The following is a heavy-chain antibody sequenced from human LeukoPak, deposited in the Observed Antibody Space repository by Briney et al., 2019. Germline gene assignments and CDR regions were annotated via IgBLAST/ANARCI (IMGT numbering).Heavy chain of an antibody. Sequence: PGGSLRLSCAASGFTFSSDWMSWVRQAPGKGLEWVANINQDGNVKYYVDSVKGRFTISRDNAKNSLYLQMNSLRAEDTAVYYCARGDSGDWALGGQGTLVTVSS. D-gene: IGHD2-21*02. CDR1: GFTFSSDW. V-gene: IGHV3-7*01. CDR2: INQDGNVK. CDR3: ARGDSGDWAL. J-gene: IGHJ4*02.